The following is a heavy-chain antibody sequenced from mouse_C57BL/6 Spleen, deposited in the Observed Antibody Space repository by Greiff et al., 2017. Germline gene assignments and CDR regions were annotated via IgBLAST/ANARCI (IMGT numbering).Heavy chain of an antibody. Sequence: QVQLQQPGAELVKPGASVKLSCKASGYTFTSYWMHWVKQRPGQGLEWIGMIHPNSGSTNYNEKFKSKATLTVDKSSSTAYMQLSSLTSEDSAVYYCARKGGANYYFDYWGQGTTLTVSS. V-gene: IGHV1-64*01. J-gene: IGHJ2*01. D-gene: IGHD3-1*01. CDR3: ARKGGANYYFDY. CDR1: GYTFTSYW. CDR2: IHPNSGST.